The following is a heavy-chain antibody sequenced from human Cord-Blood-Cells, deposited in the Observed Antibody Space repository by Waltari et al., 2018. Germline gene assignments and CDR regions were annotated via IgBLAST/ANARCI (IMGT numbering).Heavy chain of an antibody. CDR1: GGSISSSSYY. V-gene: IGHV4-39*01. Sequence: QLQLQESGPGLVKPSETLSLTCTVSGGSISSSSYYWGWIRQPPGKGLEWIGSIYYSGRTYYNPSLKSRVTISVDTSKNQFSLKLSSVTAADTAVYYCAGSGSYYAFDIWGQGTMVTVSS. J-gene: IGHJ3*02. D-gene: IGHD1-26*01. CDR2: IYYSGRT. CDR3: AGSGSYYAFDI.